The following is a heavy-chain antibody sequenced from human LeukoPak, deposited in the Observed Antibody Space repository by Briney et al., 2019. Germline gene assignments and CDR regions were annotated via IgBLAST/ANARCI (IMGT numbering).Heavy chain of an antibody. D-gene: IGHD3-16*01. CDR1: GGSISSSSYY. CDR2: IYYSGST. J-gene: IGHJ6*03. CDR3: ARDSMITFGGTHYMDV. V-gene: IGHV4-39*07. Sequence: MPSETLSLTCTVSGGSISSSSYYWGWIRQPPGKGLEWIGSIYYSGSTYYNPSLKSRVTVSVDTSKNQFSLKLSSVTAADTAVYYCARDSMITFGGTHYMDVWGKGTTVTVSS.